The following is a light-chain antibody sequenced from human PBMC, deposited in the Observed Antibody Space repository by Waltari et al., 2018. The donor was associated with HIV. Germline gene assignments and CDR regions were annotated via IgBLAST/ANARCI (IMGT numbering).Light chain of an antibody. CDR2: VNSDGSY. Sequence: QLVLTQSASASASLGASVKLTCTLSSGYTAYAIAWHQQQAEKGPRYLMKVNSDGSYSRGDGIPDRFSGSSSGAERYLTISSLQSEDEADYYCQTWDTGIRVFGGGTKLTVL. J-gene: IGLJ3*02. V-gene: IGLV4-69*01. CDR1: SGYTAYA. CDR3: QTWDTGIRV.